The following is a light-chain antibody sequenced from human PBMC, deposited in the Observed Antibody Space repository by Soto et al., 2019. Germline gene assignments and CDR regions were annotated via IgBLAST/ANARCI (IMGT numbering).Light chain of an antibody. Sequence: EVVMRQSPATLSVSPGEGATLSCRASQSISANLAWYQQKPGQAPRLLIYEASRRATGIPDRFSGSGSGTDFSLTISRLEPEDFAVYYCQHYDSLRWTFGLGTKVDIK. J-gene: IGKJ1*01. CDR2: EAS. CDR3: QHYDSLRWT. CDR1: QSISAN. V-gene: IGKV3-20*01.